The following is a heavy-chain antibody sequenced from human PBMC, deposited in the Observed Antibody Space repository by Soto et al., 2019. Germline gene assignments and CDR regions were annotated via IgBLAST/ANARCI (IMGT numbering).Heavy chain of an antibody. V-gene: IGHV1-69*01. CDR1: RGTFNSYA. J-gene: IGHJ5*02. CDR2: IIPIFGLT. CDR3: ASRIAARAVDWFDP. Sequence: QALLEQSGAEMKKPGSSVTVSCKASRGTFNSYAISWVRQAPGQGLEWMGGIIPIFGLTNYAQKFQGRVTITADESTSTAYMELSSLRSEDTAVYYCASRIAARAVDWFDPWGQGTLVTVSS. D-gene: IGHD6-6*01.